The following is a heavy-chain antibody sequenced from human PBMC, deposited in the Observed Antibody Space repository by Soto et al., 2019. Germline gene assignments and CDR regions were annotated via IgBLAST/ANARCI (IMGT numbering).Heavy chain of an antibody. CDR1: GFTVSNNY. Sequence: EVQLVESGGGLIQPGGSLRLSCAVSGFTVSNNYMSWVRQAPGKGLEGVSVIYSGGYTAYGDSVKGRFTISRDNSKNTLYLKNKSPGPGHPAVFYWGTRPGGGGYWGQGTLVTVSS. J-gene: IGHJ4*02. V-gene: IGHV3-53*01. CDR3: GTRPGGGGY. D-gene: IGHD3-10*01. CDR2: IYSGGYT.